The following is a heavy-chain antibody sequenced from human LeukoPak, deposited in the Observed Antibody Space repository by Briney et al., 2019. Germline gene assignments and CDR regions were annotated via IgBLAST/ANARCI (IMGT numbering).Heavy chain of an antibody. J-gene: IGHJ4*02. D-gene: IGHD2-15*01. CDR3: AKGPRGYCSGGSCYNPYYFDY. Sequence: GGSLRLSCAASGFTFSSYAMSWVRQAPGKGLEWVSAISGSGGSTYYADSVKGRFTISRDNSKNTLHLQMNSLRAEDTAVYYCAKGPRGYCSGGSCYNPYYFDYWGQGTLVTVSS. CDR2: ISGSGGST. V-gene: IGHV3-23*01. CDR1: GFTFSSYA.